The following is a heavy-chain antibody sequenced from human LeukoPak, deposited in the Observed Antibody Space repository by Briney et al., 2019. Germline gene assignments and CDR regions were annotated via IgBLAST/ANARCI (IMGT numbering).Heavy chain of an antibody. CDR3: AKAVDYGDYGDFDY. Sequence: PGGSLRLSCAASGFTFSSYAMSWVRQAPGKGLEWVSAISGSGGSTYYADSVKGRFTISSDNSKNTLYLQMNSLRAEDTAVYYCAKAVDYGDYGDFDYWGQGTLVTVSS. V-gene: IGHV3-23*01. CDR1: GFTFSSYA. J-gene: IGHJ4*02. D-gene: IGHD4-17*01. CDR2: ISGSGGST.